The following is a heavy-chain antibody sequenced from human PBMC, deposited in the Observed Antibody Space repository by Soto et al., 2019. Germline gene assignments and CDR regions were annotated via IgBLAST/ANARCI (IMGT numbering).Heavy chain of an antibody. CDR1: GYTFSYYY. Sequence: ASVKFSCRAFGYTFSYYYMHWVRQATGQGLEWMGLMNPNSGSTGYAQKFQGRVTMTRNTSISTAYMELSSLRSEDTAVYYCAVGGSGNPDRFGYWGQGTLVTVSS. V-gene: IGHV1-8*01. J-gene: IGHJ4*02. D-gene: IGHD3-10*01. CDR3: AVGGSGNPDRFGY. CDR2: MNPNSGST.